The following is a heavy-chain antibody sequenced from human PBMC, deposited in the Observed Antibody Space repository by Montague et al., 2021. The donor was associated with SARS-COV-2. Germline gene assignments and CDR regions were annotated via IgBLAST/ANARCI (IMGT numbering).Heavy chain of an antibody. CDR3: ARGAYHDLYYYYHGMDV. Sequence: CAISGDSVSNKSAAWNWIRQSPSRGLEWLGRTYYWSQWYEDYAVSVKGRITIKPDTSKNQFPLHLESVSPDDTALYYCARGAYHDLYYYYHGMDVWGRGTTVSVSS. CDR2: TYYWSQWYE. V-gene: IGHV6-1*01. CDR1: GDSVSNKSAA. D-gene: IGHD2-2*01. J-gene: IGHJ6*02.